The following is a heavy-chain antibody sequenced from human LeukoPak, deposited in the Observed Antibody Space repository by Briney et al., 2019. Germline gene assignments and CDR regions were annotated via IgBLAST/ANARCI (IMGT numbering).Heavy chain of an antibody. V-gene: IGHV1-69*06. CDR3: AREDRFSSLGNFDY. CDR2: IIPIFGTA. J-gene: IGHJ4*02. CDR1: GGTFSSYA. Sequence: SVKVSCKASGGTFSSYAISWVRQAPGQGLEWMGGIIPIFGTANYAQKFQGRVTITADKSTSTAYMELSSLRSEDTAVYYCAREDRFSSLGNFDYWGQGTLVTVSS. D-gene: IGHD6-6*01.